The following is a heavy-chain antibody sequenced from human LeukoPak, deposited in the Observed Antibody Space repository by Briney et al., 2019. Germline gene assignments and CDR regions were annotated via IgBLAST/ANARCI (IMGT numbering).Heavy chain of an antibody. CDR3: TRGGSSPDY. Sequence: GGSLRLSCAASGFTFSTYWVHWVRQAPGKGLVWVSLINSDGGVTNYADSVKGGFTISRDNAKNTLYLQMNSLRVEDTAVYYCTRGGSSPDYWGQGTLVTVSS. J-gene: IGHJ4*02. CDR1: GFTFSTYW. CDR2: INSDGGVT. V-gene: IGHV3-74*01. D-gene: IGHD6-6*01.